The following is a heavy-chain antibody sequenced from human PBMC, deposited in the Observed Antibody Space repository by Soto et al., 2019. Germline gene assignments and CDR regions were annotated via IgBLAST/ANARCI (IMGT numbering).Heavy chain of an antibody. CDR3: ARIGRYCSSTSCAPPNQMGEFDY. Sequence: WASVKVSCKASGYTFTGYYMHWVRQAPGQGLEWMGWINPNSGGTNYAQKFQGWVTMTRDTSISTAYMELSRLRSDDTAVYYCARIGRYCSSTSCAPPNQMGEFDYWGQGTLVTVSS. D-gene: IGHD2-2*01. J-gene: IGHJ4*02. CDR2: INPNSGGT. CDR1: GYTFTGYY. V-gene: IGHV1-2*04.